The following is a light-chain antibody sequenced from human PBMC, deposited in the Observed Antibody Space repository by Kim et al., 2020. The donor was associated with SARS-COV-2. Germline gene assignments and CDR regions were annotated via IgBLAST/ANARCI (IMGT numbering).Light chain of an antibody. CDR3: QQSFDLYT. Sequence: DIQMTQSPSSLSASVGDRVTITCRPSQDISTSLHWYQQKPGKAPKVLIYDGSNLETGVPSRFSGSRSGPDFTLTITDLQPEDFATYYCQQSFDLYTFGQGTKLEI. V-gene: IGKV1-33*01. CDR1: QDISTS. J-gene: IGKJ2*01. CDR2: DGS.